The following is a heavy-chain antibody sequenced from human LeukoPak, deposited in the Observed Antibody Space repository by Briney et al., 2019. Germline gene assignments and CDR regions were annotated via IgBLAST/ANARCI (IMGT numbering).Heavy chain of an antibody. D-gene: IGHD6-19*01. Sequence: SQTLSLTCDISGDSVSSNNGAWNWIRPSPSRGLEWLGRTYYRSKWYNDYAGSLNGRITISPDTSKNQFSLHLNSVTPEDTAVYYCARDLGNTGWYTFDYWGQGIPVTDSS. CDR1: GDSVSSNNGA. J-gene: IGHJ4*02. CDR2: TYYRSKWYN. CDR3: ARDLGNTGWYTFDY. V-gene: IGHV6-1*01.